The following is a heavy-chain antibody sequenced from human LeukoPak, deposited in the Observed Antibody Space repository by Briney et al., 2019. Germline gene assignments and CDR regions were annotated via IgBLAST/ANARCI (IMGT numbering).Heavy chain of an antibody. V-gene: IGHV1-3*01. CDR2: TNVGNDYT. Sequence: AASVKVSFKASGYTFTHYAVHWVRQAPGQRLEWMGWTNVGNDYTESSQKFQDRLTITSDTTATTVYMELSSLRSEDTAVYYCARDDFSTYPGLNYFDYWGQGSLVTVSS. CDR3: ARDDFSTYPGLNYFDY. CDR1: GYTFTHYA. J-gene: IGHJ4*02. D-gene: IGHD4-11*01.